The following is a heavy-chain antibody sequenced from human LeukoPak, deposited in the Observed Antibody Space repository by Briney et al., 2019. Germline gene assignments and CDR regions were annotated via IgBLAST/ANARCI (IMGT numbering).Heavy chain of an antibody. J-gene: IGHJ5*02. CDR3: ARDGTVTAGPFDP. Sequence: PGRSLRLSCAAPGIPFSSFGMHWLRQAPGKGLEWVAFIWYDGSNKYYTDSVKGRFTISRDNSKNTLYLRMNSLTAEDTAVYYCARDGTVTAGPFDPWGGGTLVTVSS. CDR1: GIPFSSFG. V-gene: IGHV3-33*01. CDR2: IWYDGSNK. D-gene: IGHD4-17*01.